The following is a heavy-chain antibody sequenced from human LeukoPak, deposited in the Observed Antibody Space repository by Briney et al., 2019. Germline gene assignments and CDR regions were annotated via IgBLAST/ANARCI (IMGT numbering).Heavy chain of an antibody. Sequence: GGSLRLSCAGSGFIFSDVWMSWVRQAPGKGLEWVARIKTKDEGGAIDYAASVQGGFTTSRDDSEKMLYLQMDSLKIEDTAVYYCNTDLDYWGRGTLVTVSS. V-gene: IGHV3-15*01. CDR2: IKTKDEGGAI. CDR1: GFIFSDVW. CDR3: NTDLDY. J-gene: IGHJ4*02.